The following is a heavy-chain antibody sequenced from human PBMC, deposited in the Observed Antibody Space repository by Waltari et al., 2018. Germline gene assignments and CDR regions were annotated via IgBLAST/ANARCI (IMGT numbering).Heavy chain of an antibody. CDR2: ISWNSGSI. Sequence: EVQLVESGGGLVQPGRSLRLSCAASGFTFDDYAMHWFRQAPGKGLEWGSGISWNSGSIGYADSVKGRFTISRDNAKNSLYLQMNSLRAEDMALYYCAKDGGVGAFDIWGQGTMVTVSS. V-gene: IGHV3-9*03. CDR1: GFTFDDYA. CDR3: AKDGGVGAFDI. J-gene: IGHJ3*02. D-gene: IGHD3-10*01.